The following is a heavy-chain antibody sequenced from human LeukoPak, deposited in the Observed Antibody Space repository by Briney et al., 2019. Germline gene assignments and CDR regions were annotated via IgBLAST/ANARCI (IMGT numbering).Heavy chain of an antibody. CDR3: ARGTNFYGSGNFDY. D-gene: IGHD3-10*01. Sequence: SLRLTCAASGFTFRNYAMHWVRQAPGKGVEWVAAIPFDESNDYYAYSVNGRFTISIHTSHHIMFLQMDSLRAEDTAVYYCARGTNFYGSGNFDYWGQGNLVSVSS. CDR2: IPFDESND. V-gene: IGHV3-30*04. CDR1: GFTFRNYA. J-gene: IGHJ4*02.